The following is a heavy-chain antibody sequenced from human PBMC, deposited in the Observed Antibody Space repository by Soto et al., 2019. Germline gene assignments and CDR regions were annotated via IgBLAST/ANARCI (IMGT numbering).Heavy chain of an antibody. J-gene: IGHJ6*02. V-gene: IGHV3-33*01. CDR2: IWYDGSNK. D-gene: IGHD6-19*01. CDR1: GFTFSSYG. Sequence: QVQLVESGGGVVQPGRSLRLSCAASGFTFSSYGMHWVRQAPGKGLEWVAVIWYDGSNKYYADSVKGRFTISRDNSKNTLYLQMNSLRAEDTAVYYCVRVERGSGWWGGEDYYYGMDVWGQGTTVTVSS. CDR3: VRVERGSGWWGGEDYYYGMDV.